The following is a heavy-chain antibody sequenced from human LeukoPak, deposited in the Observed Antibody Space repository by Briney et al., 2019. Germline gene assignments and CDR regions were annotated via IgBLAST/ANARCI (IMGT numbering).Heavy chain of an antibody. CDR3: AGRGSGSNWFDP. V-gene: IGHV4-4*09. CDR1: GGSISSFN. Sequence: SETLSLTCTVSGGSISSFNWSWMRQPPGKGLEWIGSIYSSGNNNYNPPHKSRVTISTEKSKNQFSLKLTSVTAADTAVYYCAGRGSGSNWFDPWGQGTPVTVSS. J-gene: IGHJ5*02. D-gene: IGHD3-10*01. CDR2: IYSSGNN.